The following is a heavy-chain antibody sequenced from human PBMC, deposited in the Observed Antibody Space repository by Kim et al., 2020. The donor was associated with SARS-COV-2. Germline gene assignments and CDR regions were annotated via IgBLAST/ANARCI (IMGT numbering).Heavy chain of an antibody. J-gene: IGHJ4*02. D-gene: IGHD3-10*01. CDR3: AKDWAWGGSGSYEVYFAY. V-gene: IGHV3-23*01. Sequence: KGRFTISREHSKTTLYLQMNSLRAEDTAVYYCAKDWAWGGSGSYEVYFAYWGQGTLVTVSS.